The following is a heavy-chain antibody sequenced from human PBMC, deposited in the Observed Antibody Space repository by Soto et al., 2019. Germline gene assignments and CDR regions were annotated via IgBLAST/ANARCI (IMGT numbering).Heavy chain of an antibody. J-gene: IGHJ6*02. Sequence: PGGSLRLSCAASGFTFSSYAMHWVRQAPGKGLEYVSAITSNGGHTDYASSVKGRFTISIDNSKNTLYLKMGSLRAEDMAVYYCARRIPFGYGMDVWGQGTTVTVSS. CDR2: ITSNGGHT. V-gene: IGHV3-64*01. D-gene: IGHD2-21*01. CDR3: ARRIPFGYGMDV. CDR1: GFTFSSYA.